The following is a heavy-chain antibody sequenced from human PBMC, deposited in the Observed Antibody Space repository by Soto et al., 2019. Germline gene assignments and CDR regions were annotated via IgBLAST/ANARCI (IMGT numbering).Heavy chain of an antibody. J-gene: IGHJ5*02. Sequence: SETLSLTYAVYGFSFGDSYWSGVRQPSGKGLAYLDDINPIGSTNYNPCLKGRATLSIDTSKNQFYLELNSVTAADTAVYFCARGRTSRRTGHYRRDVFDLWDQGNLVSVSS. CDR2: INPIGST. CDR1: GFSFGDSY. D-gene: IGHD7-27*01. CDR3: ARGRTSRRTGHYRRDVFDL. V-gene: IGHV4-34*01.